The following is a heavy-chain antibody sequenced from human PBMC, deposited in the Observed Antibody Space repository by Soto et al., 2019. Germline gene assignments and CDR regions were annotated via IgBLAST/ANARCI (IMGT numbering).Heavy chain of an antibody. CDR3: ARHVPAAGYHYGMDV. CDR1: GGTFSSYA. CDR2: IIPIFGTA. V-gene: IGHV1-69*05. D-gene: IGHD2-2*01. J-gene: IGHJ6*02. Sequence: QVQLVQSGAEVKKPGSSVKVSCKASGGTFSSYAISWVRQAPGQGLEWMGGIIPIFGTANSAQKFQGRVTXTXXXSXXTAYMELSSLRSEDTAVYYCARHVPAAGYHYGMDVWGQGTTVTVSS.